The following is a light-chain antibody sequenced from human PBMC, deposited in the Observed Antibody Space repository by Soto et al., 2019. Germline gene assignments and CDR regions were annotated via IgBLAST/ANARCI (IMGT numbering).Light chain of an antibody. J-gene: IGKJ5*01. CDR1: KSITIW. CDR2: DAS. Sequence: DIQMTQSPSTLSASAGDRVTITCRASKSITIWLAWYQQKPGKAPKLLIYDASTLESGVPSRFSGSGSGTEFTLTISSLQHDDFATYYCQQFHSFPITFGQGTRLEIK. CDR3: QQFHSFPIT. V-gene: IGKV1-5*01.